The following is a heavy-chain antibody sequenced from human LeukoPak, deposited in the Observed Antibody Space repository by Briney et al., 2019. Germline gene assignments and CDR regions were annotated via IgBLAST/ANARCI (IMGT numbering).Heavy chain of an antibody. Sequence: ASVKVSCKASGYTFTGYNMQWLRQAPGQGLEWMGWINPNSGGTNYAQRFQGRVTMTRDTSISTAYMELSRLRSDDTAVYYCARDGHFDCWGQGTLVTVSS. V-gene: IGHV1-2*02. J-gene: IGHJ4*02. CDR3: ARDGHFDC. CDR2: INPNSGGT. CDR1: GYTFTGYN.